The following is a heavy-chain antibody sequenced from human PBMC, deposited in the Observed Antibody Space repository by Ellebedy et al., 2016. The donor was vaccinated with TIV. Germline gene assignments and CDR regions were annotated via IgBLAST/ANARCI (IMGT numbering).Heavy chain of an antibody. CDR2: IYSGGST. CDR1: GFTFSSYW. CDR3: ARVLYDSSGYPAYYFDY. J-gene: IGHJ4*02. V-gene: IGHV3-53*01. D-gene: IGHD3-22*01. Sequence: GESLKISXAASGFTFSSYWMSWVRQAPGKGLEWVSVIYSGGSTYYADSVKGRFTISRDNSKNTLYLQMNSLRAEDTAVYYCARVLYDSSGYPAYYFDYWGQGTLVTVSS.